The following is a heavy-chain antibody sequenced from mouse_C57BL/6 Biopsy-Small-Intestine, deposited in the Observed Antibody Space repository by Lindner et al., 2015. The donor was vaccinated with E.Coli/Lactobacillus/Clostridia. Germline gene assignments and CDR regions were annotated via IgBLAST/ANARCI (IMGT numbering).Heavy chain of an antibody. V-gene: IGHV10-1*02. CDR2: IRTKRNNYAT. J-gene: IGHJ3*01. Sequence: SGGRLVQPQGSLKLSCCSLRIHLQVPMACTGSARLLGKGLEWVARIRTKRNNYATYYADSVKDRFTISRDDSQSMLYLQMNNLKTEDTAMYYCVGQFAYWGQGTLVTVSA. CDR3: VGQFAY. CDR1: IHLQVPMA.